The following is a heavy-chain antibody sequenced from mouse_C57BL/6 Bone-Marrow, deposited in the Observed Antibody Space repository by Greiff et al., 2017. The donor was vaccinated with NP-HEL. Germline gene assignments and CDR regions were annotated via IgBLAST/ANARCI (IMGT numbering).Heavy chain of an antibody. CDR2: ISSGGSYT. D-gene: IGHD1-3*01. CDR1: GFTFSSYG. CDR3: ALKGY. V-gene: IGHV5-6*01. J-gene: IGHJ2*01. Sequence: EVKLVESGGDLVKPGGSLKLSCAASGFTFSSYGMSWVRQTPDKRLEWVATISSGGSYTYYPDSVKGRFTISRDNAKNTLYLQMSSLKAEDTAMYYCALKGYWGQGTTLTVSS.